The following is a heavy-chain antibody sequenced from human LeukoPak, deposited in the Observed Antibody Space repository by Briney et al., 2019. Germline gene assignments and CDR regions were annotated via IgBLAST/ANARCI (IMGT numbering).Heavy chain of an antibody. J-gene: IGHJ5*02. CDR2: TYYRSKWYN. Sequence: SQTLSLTCAISGDSVSSNSAAWNWIRQSPSRGLEWLGRTYYRSKWYNDYAVSVKSRTTINPDTSKNQFSLQLNSVTPEDTAVYYCAREIAVAGLSSWFDPWGQGTLVTVSS. CDR3: AREIAVAGLSSWFDP. CDR1: GDSVSSNSAA. V-gene: IGHV6-1*01. D-gene: IGHD6-19*01.